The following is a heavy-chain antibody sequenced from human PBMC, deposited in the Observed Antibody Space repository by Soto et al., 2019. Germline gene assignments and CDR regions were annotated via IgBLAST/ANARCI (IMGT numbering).Heavy chain of an antibody. CDR3: ATMVRGVIIDTYGMDV. CDR2: IISDGSSS. J-gene: IGHJ6*04. CDR1: GFTFSSYW. Sequence: GGSLRLSCAASGFTFSSYWMHWVRQVPGKGLVWVSRIISDGSSSSYADSVKGRFTISRDNAKNTLYLQMNSLRAEDTAVYYCATMVRGVIIDTYGMDVWGEGTTVTVSA. V-gene: IGHV3-74*01. D-gene: IGHD3-10*01.